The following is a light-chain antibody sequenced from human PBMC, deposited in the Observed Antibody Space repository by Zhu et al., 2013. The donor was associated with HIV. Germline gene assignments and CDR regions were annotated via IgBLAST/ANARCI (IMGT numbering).Light chain of an antibody. CDR1: SSNIGAGYD. J-gene: IGLJ2*01. CDR3: NSRDSSGNHVV. V-gene: IGLV1-40*01. CDR2: AKN. Sequence: QSVLTQPPSVSGAPGQRVTISCTGTSSNIGAGYDVQWYQQKPGQAPLLVIYAKNNRPSGIPDRFSGSSSGNTASLTITGAQAEDEADYYCNSRDSSGNHVVFGGGTKLTVL.